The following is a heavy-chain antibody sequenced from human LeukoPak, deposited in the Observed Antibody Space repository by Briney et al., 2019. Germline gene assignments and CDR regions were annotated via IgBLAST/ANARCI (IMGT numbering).Heavy chain of an antibody. V-gene: IGHV4-59*01. D-gene: IGHD3-3*01. CDR2: IYYSGST. CDR1: GGSISSYY. Sequence: SETLSLTCTVSGGSISSYYWSWIRQSPGKGLEWIGYIYYSGSTNYNPSLKSRVTISVDTSKNQFSLKLSSVTAADTAVYYCARGVRFLEWPVDYWGQGTLVTVSS. CDR3: ARGVRFLEWPVDY. J-gene: IGHJ4*02.